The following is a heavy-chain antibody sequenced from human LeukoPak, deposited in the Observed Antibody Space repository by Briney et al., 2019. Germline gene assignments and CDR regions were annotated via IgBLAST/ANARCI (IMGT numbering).Heavy chain of an antibody. J-gene: IGHJ3*02. CDR2: IIPIFGTA. V-gene: IGHV1-69*13. D-gene: IGHD2-2*01. CDR3: ARASDTSSDAFDI. CDR1: GGTFSSYA. Sequence: RWASVKVSCKASGGTFSSYAISWVRQAPGQGLEWMGGIIPIFGTADYAQKFQGRVTITADESTSTAYMELSSLRSEDTAVYYCARASDTSSDAFDIWGQGTMVTVSS.